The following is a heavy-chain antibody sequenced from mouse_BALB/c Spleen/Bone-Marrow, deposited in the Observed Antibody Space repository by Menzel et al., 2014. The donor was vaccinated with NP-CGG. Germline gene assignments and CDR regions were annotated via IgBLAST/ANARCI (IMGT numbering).Heavy chain of an antibody. CDR1: GYSFTGYT. CDR3: TREDCYGYALDY. Sequence: EVQLQQSGPELVKPGASMKISCKASGYSFTGYTMNWVKQSHGKNLEWIGLINPYNGGTSYNQKFKGKATLTVDKPSRTAYEELLNLISEDVAVYCCTREDCYGYALDYWGLGTSVTIS. J-gene: IGHJ4*01. CDR2: INPYNGGT. V-gene: IGHV1-26*01. D-gene: IGHD1-1*01.